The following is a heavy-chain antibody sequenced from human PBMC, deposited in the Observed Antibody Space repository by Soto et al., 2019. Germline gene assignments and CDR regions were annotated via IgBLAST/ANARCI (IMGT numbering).Heavy chain of an antibody. CDR3: ARDIYGSGSYYFDY. J-gene: IGHJ4*02. V-gene: IGHV4-34*01. Sequence: SETLYLTCAVYGGSFSGYYWSWIRQPPGKGLEWIGEINNSGSTIYNPSVKSRVTVSVDTSKNHFSLKLSSVTAADTAVYYCARDIYGSGSYYFDYWGQGTLVTVSS. CDR1: GGSFSGYY. D-gene: IGHD3-10*01. CDR2: INNSGST.